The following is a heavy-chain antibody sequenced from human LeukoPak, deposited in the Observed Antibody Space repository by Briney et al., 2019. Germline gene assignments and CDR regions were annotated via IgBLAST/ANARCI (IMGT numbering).Heavy chain of an antibody. D-gene: IGHD2/OR15-2a*01. J-gene: IGHJ4*02. Sequence: SETLSLTCTVSGGSISSYYWSWIRQPPGKGLEWIGSIYYSGSTYYNPSLKSRVTISVDTSKNQFSLRLSSVTAADTAVYYCARGGSMTHDYWGQGTLVTVSS. V-gene: IGHV4-59*01. CDR3: ARGGSMTHDY. CDR2: IYYSGST. CDR1: GGSISSYY.